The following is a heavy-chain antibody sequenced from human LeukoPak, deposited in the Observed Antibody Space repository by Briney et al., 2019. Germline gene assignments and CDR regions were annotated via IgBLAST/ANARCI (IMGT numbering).Heavy chain of an antibody. CDR2: IWPDGSNK. V-gene: IGHV3-33*01. CDR3: ARAVGPYDY. D-gene: IGHD3-10*01. CDR1: GFTFSTYG. J-gene: IGHJ4*02. Sequence: PGRSLRLSCAASGFTFSTYGIHWVRQAPGKWLEWVAVIWPDGSNKYYADSVKGRFTISRDYSKNTLYLQMNSLRVEDTAVYFCARAVGPYDYWGQGTQVTVSS.